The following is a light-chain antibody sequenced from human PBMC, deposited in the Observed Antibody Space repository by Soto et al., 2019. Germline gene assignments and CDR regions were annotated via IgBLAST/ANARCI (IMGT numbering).Light chain of an antibody. CDR3: LQGFTYPLT. CDR1: QDIRRY. Sequence: AFQLTRLHPSLLPLVDAELPITGGASQDIRRYLSWHQQRPGKAPRVLIYAASTLQSGVPSRFSGSGSGTDFTLTISSLQPEDFATYFCLQGFTYPLTFGGGTKVDIK. CDR2: AAS. V-gene: IGKV1-6*02. J-gene: IGKJ4*01.